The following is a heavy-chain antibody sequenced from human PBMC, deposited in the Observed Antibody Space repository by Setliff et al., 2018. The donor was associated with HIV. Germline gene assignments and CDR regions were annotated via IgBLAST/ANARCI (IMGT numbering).Heavy chain of an antibody. CDR1: GGSIIYTSYY. D-gene: IGHD1-7*01. V-gene: IGHV4-39*07. CDR3: ARANWNYGRGSAFDI. CDR2: IYYSGSV. J-gene: IGHJ3*02. Sequence: ASETLSLTCTVSGGSIIYTSYYWGWIRQPPGKGLEWIGSIYYSGSVYYNPSLKSRVTISVDTTKNQFSLKVKSVTAADTAVYYCARANWNYGRGSAFDIWGQGTMVTVSS.